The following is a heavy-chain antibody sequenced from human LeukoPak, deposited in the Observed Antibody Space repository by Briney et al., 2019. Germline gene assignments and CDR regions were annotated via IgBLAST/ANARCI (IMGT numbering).Heavy chain of an antibody. Sequence: SETLSLTCTVSGVSISSYYWSWIRQPPGKGLEWIGYIYHSGSTYYNPSLKSQVTISVDRSKNQFSLKLSSVTAADTAVYYCARGGTEPNTYSSSWYGIIGAFDIWGQGTMVTVSS. J-gene: IGHJ3*02. CDR3: ARGGTEPNTYSSSWYGIIGAFDI. CDR2: IYHSGST. V-gene: IGHV4-59*12. D-gene: IGHD6-13*01. CDR1: GVSISSYY.